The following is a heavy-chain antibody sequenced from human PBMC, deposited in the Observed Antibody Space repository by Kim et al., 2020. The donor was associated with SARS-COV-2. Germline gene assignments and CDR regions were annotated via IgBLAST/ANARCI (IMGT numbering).Heavy chain of an antibody. V-gene: IGHV5-51*01. CDR3: ARQGCSSTSCYEEGDGYYYYGMDV. CDR2: IYPGDSDT. D-gene: IGHD2-2*01. CDR1: GYSFTSYW. J-gene: IGHJ6*02. Sequence: GESLKISCKGSGYSFTSYWIGWVRQMPGKGLEWMGIIYPGDSDTRYSPSFQGQVTISADKSISTAYLQWSSLKASDTAMYYCARQGCSSTSCYEEGDGYYYYGMDVWGQGTTVTVSS.